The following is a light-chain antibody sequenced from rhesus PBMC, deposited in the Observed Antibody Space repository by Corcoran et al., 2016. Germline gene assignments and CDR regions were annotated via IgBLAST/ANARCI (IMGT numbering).Light chain of an antibody. CDR1: QGISTY. CDR2: AAS. CDR3: QQFKNYLYS. J-gene: IGKJ2*01. V-gene: IGKV1-41*01. Sequence: DIQMTQSPSSLSASVGDRVTITCRASQGISTYLNWYQQKPGKPPKRLIYAASSLESGVPSRFSGSGSGTDFTLTISSLKTEDFATYYCQQFKNYLYSFGQGTKVEIK.